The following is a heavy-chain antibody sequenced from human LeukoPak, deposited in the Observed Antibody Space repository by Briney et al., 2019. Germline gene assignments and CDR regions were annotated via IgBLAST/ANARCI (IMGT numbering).Heavy chain of an antibody. Sequence: ASVKVSCKASGYTFTGYYMHWVRQAPGQGLEWMGRINPNSGGTNYAQKFQGRVTMTRDTSISTAYMELSRLRAEDTAVYYCARDRAAYNWNDVYAFDIWGQGTMVTVSS. V-gene: IGHV1-2*06. CDR2: INPNSGGT. J-gene: IGHJ3*02. CDR3: ARDRAAYNWNDVYAFDI. D-gene: IGHD1-20*01. CDR1: GYTFTGYY.